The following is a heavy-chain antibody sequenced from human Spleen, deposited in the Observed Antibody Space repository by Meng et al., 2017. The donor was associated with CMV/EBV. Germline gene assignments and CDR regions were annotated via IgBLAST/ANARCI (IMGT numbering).Heavy chain of an antibody. CDR3: ARSYRGSSGWYSNRFDY. Sequence: TFSSYAISWVLPAPGQGLEWMGGIIPIFGTANYAQEFQGRVTITTDESTSTAYMELSSLRSEDTAVYYCARSYRGSSGWYSNRFDYWGQGTLVTVSS. J-gene: IGHJ4*02. V-gene: IGHV1-69*05. CDR2: IIPIFGTA. CDR1: TFSSYA. D-gene: IGHD6-19*01.